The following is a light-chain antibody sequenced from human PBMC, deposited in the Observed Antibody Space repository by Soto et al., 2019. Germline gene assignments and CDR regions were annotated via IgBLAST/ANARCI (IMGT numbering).Light chain of an antibody. J-gene: IGLJ1*01. CDR3: QAWDSSTYV. CDR1: KLGDKY. CDR2: QDS. V-gene: IGLV3-1*01. Sequence: SYELTQPTSVSVSPGQTASITCSGDKLGDKYACWYQQKPGQSPVLVIYQDSKRPSGIPERFSGSNSGNTATLTISGTQAMDEADYYCQAWDSSTYVFGTGTK.